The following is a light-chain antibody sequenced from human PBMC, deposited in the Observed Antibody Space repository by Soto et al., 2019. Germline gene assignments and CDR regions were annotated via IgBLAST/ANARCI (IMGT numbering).Light chain of an antibody. Sequence: EIVMTQSPGTLSVSPGERATLSCRASQSVSSNVAWYQQKPGQAPRLLIYGASTRATGIPARLSGSGSGTEFPLTISSLQSEDFAVYDCQQYNYWPPLTFGGGTKVEI. CDR2: GAS. CDR1: QSVSSN. V-gene: IGKV3-15*01. J-gene: IGKJ4*01. CDR3: QQYNYWPPLT.